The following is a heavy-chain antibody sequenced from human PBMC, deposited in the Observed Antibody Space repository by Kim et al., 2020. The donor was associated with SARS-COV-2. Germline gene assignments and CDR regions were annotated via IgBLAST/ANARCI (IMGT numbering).Heavy chain of an antibody. Sequence: SVKVSCKTSGDSFTRHAINWVRQAPGQGLEWMGGIIPISASRGSPYYAQSLEARVSITSDATTGTDYMELSSLTSDDTAGYYCAGGQLWSSFDYWGQGTLVTVSS. CDR2: IIPISASRGSP. J-gene: IGHJ4*02. V-gene: IGHV1-69*13. D-gene: IGHD5-18*01. CDR1: GDSFTRHA. CDR3: AGGQLWSSFDY.